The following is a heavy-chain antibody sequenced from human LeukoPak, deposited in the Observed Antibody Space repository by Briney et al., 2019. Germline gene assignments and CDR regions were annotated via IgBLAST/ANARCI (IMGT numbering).Heavy chain of an antibody. V-gene: IGHV3-23*01. J-gene: IGHJ4*02. CDR3: AKGTERYREVSSFDS. CDR1: GFTFNTFT. D-gene: IGHD3-10*01. CDR2: INRGGDGT. Sequence: GGSLRLSCAASGFTFNTFTMNWVRQAPGKGLEWVSAINRGGDGTYYADFVQGRFTISRDNSENTLYLQMNSLRPEDTATYYCAKGTERYREVSSFDSWGQGTQVTVSS.